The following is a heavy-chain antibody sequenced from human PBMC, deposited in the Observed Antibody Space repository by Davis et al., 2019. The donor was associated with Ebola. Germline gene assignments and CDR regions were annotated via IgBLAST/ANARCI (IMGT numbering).Heavy chain of an antibody. CDR1: GVSPRSGGVG. CDR3: AHIPEYSNYFDY. V-gene: IGHV2-5*02. J-gene: IGHJ4*02. CDR2: IYWDDGK. Sequence: SGPTLVKPTQTLTLTCTFSGVSPRSGGVGVGWIRQPPGKALEWLALIYWDDGKHYTPSLKSRLTIFKDSSKDEVVLTMTNMDPVDTGTYFFAHIPEYSNYFDYWGQGTLVTVSS. D-gene: IGHD4-11*01.